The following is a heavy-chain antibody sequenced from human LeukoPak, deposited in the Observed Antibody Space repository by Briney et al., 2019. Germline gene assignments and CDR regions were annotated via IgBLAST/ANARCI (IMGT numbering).Heavy chain of an antibody. CDR3: ARRVAGGIYGMDV. V-gene: IGHV4-59*08. J-gene: IGHJ6*02. CDR2: IYYSGST. D-gene: IGHD6-19*01. Sequence: SETLSLTCTASGGSISSYYWSWIRQPPRKGLEWIGYIYYSGSTNYNPSLKSRVTISVDTSKNQFSLKLSSVTAADTAVYYCARRVAGGIYGMDVWGQGTTVTVSS. CDR1: GGSISSYY.